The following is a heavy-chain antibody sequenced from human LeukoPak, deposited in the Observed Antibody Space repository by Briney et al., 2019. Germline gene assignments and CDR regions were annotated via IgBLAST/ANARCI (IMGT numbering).Heavy chain of an antibody. V-gene: IGHV4-30-2*01. CDR1: GVSISSGGYS. CDR3: ARYSSTWPYWYFDL. CDR2: ISHSGST. D-gene: IGHD6-13*01. J-gene: IGHJ2*01. Sequence: PSETLSLTCAVSGVSISSGGYSWSWIRQPPGKGLEWIGYISHSGSTYYNPSLKSRVTISVDRSKNQFSLKLTSVTAGDTAVYYCARYSSTWPYWYFDLWGRGTLVTVSS.